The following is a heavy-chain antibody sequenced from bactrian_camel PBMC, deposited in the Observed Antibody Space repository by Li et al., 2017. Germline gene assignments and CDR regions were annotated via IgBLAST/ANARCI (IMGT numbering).Heavy chain of an antibody. CDR1: GSTFSNYA. CDR3: AIPFPMTMGWIQLHYKY. D-gene: IGHD5*01. J-gene: IGHJ4*01. CDR2: IRSSGST. Sequence: VQLVESGGGFVQPGGSLRLSCAASGSTFSNYAMSWVRQAPGKGLEWVSAIRSSGSTYYADSVKGRFTISRDNAKNTLYLQMNSLKSEDTALYYCAIPFPMTMGWIQLHYKYWGQGTQVTVS. V-gene: IGHV3S31*01.